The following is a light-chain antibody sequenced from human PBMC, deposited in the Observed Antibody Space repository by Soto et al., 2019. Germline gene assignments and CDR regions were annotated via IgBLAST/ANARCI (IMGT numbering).Light chain of an antibody. Sequence: DIQMTQSPPSLSASVGDRVTITCRASQGISTYLNWYQQKPGEAPTLLIYGASSLQRGVPSRFSGSGSGTEFTLTISSLQPEDCATYFCQQSYYTPQTFGQGTKVEIK. V-gene: IGKV1-39*01. CDR3: QQSYYTPQT. J-gene: IGKJ1*01. CDR2: GAS. CDR1: QGISTY.